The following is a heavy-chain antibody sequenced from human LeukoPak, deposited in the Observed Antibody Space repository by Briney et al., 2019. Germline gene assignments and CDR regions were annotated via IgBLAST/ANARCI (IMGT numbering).Heavy chain of an antibody. CDR2: IRYDGSNK. CDR3: AKDFFGWYSSSSTDY. D-gene: IGHD6-6*01. J-gene: IGHJ4*02. V-gene: IGHV3-30*02. Sequence: GGSLRLSCAASGFTFSSYGMHWVRQAPGKGLEWVAFIRYDGSNKYYADSVKGRFTISRDDSKNTLYLQMNSLRAEDTAVYYCAKDFFGWYSSSSTDYWGQGTLVTVSS. CDR1: GFTFSSYG.